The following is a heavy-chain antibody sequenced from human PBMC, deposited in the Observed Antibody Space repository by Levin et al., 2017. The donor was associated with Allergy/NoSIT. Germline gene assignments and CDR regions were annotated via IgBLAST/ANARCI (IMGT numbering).Heavy chain of an antibody. CDR3: AKDGRGHAQGDMDV. D-gene: IGHD3-16*01. CDR2: ISWNSKII. J-gene: IGHJ6*02. CDR1: GFTFGDYA. V-gene: IGHV3-9*01. Sequence: PGGSLRLYCTTSGFTFGDYAMHWVRQAPGKGLEWVSSISWNSKIINYADSVKGRFTISRDNARNALNLQMNSLRDEDTALYYCAKDGRGHAQGDMDVWGQGTTVTVSS.